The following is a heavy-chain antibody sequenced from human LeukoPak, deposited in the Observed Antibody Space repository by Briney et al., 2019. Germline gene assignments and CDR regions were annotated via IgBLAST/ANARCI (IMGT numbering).Heavy chain of an antibody. D-gene: IGHD4-17*01. CDR3: ARAAYGDPHFDY. CDR2: INPYNGNP. Sequence: ASVKVSCQASGYTFTTYGVVWVRQAPGQGLEWMGWINPYNGNPNYAEKFQDRVTMTTDTSATTAYMELRSLRSADTAVYYCARAAYGDPHFDYWGQGTLVTVSS. V-gene: IGHV1-18*01. J-gene: IGHJ4*02. CDR1: GYTFTTYG.